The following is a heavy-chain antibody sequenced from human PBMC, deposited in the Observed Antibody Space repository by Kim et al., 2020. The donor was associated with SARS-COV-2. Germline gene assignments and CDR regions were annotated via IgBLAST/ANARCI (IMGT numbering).Heavy chain of an antibody. CDR3: ARHTPPPEYSSSWYGFWLGPSFDP. CDR1: GGSISSSSYY. CDR2: IYYSGST. Sequence: SETLSLTCTVSGGSISSSSYYWGWIRQPPGKGLEWIGSIYYSGSTYYNPSLKSRVTISVDTSKNQFSLKLSSVTAADTAVYYCARHTPPPEYSSSWYGFWLGPSFDPWGQGTLVTVSS. J-gene: IGHJ5*02. V-gene: IGHV4-39*01. D-gene: IGHD6-13*01.